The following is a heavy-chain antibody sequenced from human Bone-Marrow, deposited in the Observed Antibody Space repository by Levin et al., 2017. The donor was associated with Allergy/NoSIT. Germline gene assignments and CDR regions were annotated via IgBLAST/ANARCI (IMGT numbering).Heavy chain of an antibody. CDR3: AKHQLRRATIGARWFDP. Sequence: GGSLRLSCAASGFTFSNSWMSWVRQAPGKGLEWLANIKEDGSEKYYVDSVTGRFTISRDHATNSLFVQMICLRVEDTAVYYCAKHQLRRATIGARWFDPWGQGNLVTVSS. J-gene: IGHJ5*02. D-gene: IGHD5-24*01. CDR2: IKEDGSEK. CDR1: GFTFSNSW. V-gene: IGHV3-7*01.